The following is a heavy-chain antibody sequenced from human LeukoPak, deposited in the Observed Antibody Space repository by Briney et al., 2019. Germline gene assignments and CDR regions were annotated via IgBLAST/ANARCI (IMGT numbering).Heavy chain of an antibody. V-gene: IGHV3-23*01. J-gene: IGHJ3*02. CDR3: AKGKINHDGAYDI. D-gene: IGHD3-16*01. CDR2: ICGSICGRIGST. CDR1: GFSFSSYA. Sequence: GGSLRLSCAAPGFSFSSYAMSWVRQAPGKGLEWVSDICGSICGRIGSTDYADSVKGRFTISRDNSKKTVYLQMNSLRAEDTAVYYCAKGKINHDGAYDIWGQGTMVTVSS.